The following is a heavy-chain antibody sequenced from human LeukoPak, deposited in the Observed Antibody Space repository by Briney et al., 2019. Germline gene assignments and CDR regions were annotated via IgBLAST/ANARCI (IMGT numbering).Heavy chain of an antibody. CDR2: FDPEDGET. V-gene: IGHV1-24*01. CDR1: GYTLTELS. J-gene: IGHJ4*02. CDR3: ATDPGLGPPGYCSSTSCQHGRSDY. D-gene: IGHD2-2*01. Sequence: ASVKVSCKVSGYTLTELSMHWVRQAPGKGLEWMGGFDPEDGETIYAQKFQGRVTMTEDTSTDTAYMELSSLRSEDTAVYYCATDPGLGPPGYCSSTSCQHGRSDYWGQGTLVTVSS.